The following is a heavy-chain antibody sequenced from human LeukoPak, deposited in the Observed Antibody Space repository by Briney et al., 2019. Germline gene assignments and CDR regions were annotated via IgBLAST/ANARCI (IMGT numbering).Heavy chain of an antibody. D-gene: IGHD2-15*01. J-gene: IGHJ2*01. V-gene: IGHV3-7*01. Sequence: GGSLRLSCAASGFTFSSYWMSWVRQAPGKGLEWVANIKQDGSEKYYVDSVKGRFTISRDNAKNSLYLQMNSLRAEDTAVYYCAGSYCSGGSCYSSRWYFDLWGRGTLVTVSS. CDR2: IKQDGSEK. CDR3: AGSYCSGGSCYSSRWYFDL. CDR1: GFTFSSYW.